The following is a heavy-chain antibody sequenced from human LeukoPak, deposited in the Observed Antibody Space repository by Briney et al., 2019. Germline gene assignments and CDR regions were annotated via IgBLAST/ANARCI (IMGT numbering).Heavy chain of an antibody. Sequence: PGGSLRLSCAASGFTFSSYWMNWARQAPGKGLEWVSAISGSGDSTYYGDSVKGRFTISRDNSMNTLYLQMNSLRAEDTAVYYCAKTRPLDSSSWSHGDYWGQGTLVTVSS. V-gene: IGHV3-23*01. CDR1: GFTFSSYW. CDR2: ISGSGDST. CDR3: AKTRPLDSSSWSHGDY. D-gene: IGHD6-13*01. J-gene: IGHJ4*02.